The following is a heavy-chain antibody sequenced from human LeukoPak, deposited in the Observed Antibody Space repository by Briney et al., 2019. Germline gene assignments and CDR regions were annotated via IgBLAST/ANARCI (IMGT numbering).Heavy chain of an antibody. V-gene: IGHV3-7*01. CDR2: IKQDGSEK. CDR3: ARDFPTPSVENWFDP. Sequence: GGSLRPSCAASGFTFSSYWMSWVRQAPGKGLEWVANIKQDGSEKYYVDSVKGRFTISRDNAKNSLYLQMNSLRAEDTAVYYCARDFPTPSVENWFDPWGQGTLVTVSS. J-gene: IGHJ5*02. CDR1: GFTFSSYW. D-gene: IGHD4-23*01.